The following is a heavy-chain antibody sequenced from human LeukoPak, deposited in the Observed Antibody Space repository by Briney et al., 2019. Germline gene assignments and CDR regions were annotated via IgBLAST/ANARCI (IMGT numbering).Heavy chain of an antibody. Sequence: SVKVSCKASGGTFSSYAISWVRQAPGQGLEWMGGIIPIFGTANCAQKFQGRVTITTDESTSTAYMELSSLRSEDTAVYYCAMTSSGYYYMWGQGTLVTVSS. D-gene: IGHD3-22*01. CDR3: AMTSSGYYYM. J-gene: IGHJ4*02. V-gene: IGHV1-69*05. CDR2: IIPIFGTA. CDR1: GGTFSSYA.